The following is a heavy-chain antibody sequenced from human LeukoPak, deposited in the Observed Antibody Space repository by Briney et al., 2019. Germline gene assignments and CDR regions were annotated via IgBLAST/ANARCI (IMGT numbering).Heavy chain of an antibody. Sequence: SETLSLTCTVSGGSISSGGYYWSWIRQHPGKGLEWIGYIYYSGSTYYNPSLKSRVTISVDTSKNQFSLKLSSVTAADTAVYYCARGDRGSGHFDYWGQGTLVTVSS. CDR2: IYYSGST. D-gene: IGHD3-10*01. V-gene: IGHV4-31*03. CDR3: ARGDRGSGHFDY. J-gene: IGHJ4*02. CDR1: GGSISSGGYY.